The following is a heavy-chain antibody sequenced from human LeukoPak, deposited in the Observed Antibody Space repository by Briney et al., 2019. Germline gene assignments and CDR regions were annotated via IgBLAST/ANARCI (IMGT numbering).Heavy chain of an antibody. V-gene: IGHV1-2*02. CDR1: GYTFTGYY. D-gene: IGHD6-6*01. CDR2: INPNSGGT. CDR3: ARDAIAARPSGGDY. J-gene: IGHJ4*02. Sequence: GASVKVSCKASGYTFTGYYMHWVRQASGQGLEWMGWINPNSGGTNYAQKFQGRVTMTRDTSISTAYMELSRLRSDDTAVYYCARDAIAARPSGGDYWGQGTLVTVSS.